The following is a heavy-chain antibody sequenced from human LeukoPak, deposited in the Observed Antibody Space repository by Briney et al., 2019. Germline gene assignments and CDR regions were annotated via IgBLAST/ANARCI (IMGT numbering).Heavy chain of an antibody. CDR2: ISGSGGST. CDR1: GFTFSSYA. J-gene: IGHJ4*02. Sequence: GGSLRLSCAASGFTFSSYAMSWVRQAPGKGLEWVSAISGSGGSTYYADSVKGRFTISRDNSKNTLYLQINSLRAEDTAVYYCAKDWKAAGDYFDYWGQGTLVTVSS. D-gene: IGHD6-13*01. CDR3: AKDWKAAGDYFDY. V-gene: IGHV3-23*01.